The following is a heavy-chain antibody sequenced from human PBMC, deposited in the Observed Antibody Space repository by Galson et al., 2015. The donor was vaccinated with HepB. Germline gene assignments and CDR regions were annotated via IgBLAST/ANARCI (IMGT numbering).Heavy chain of an antibody. V-gene: IGHV1-18*04. Sequence: SVKVSCKASGYTFTSYGISWVRQAPGQGLEWMGWISAYNGNTNYAQKLQGRVTMTTDTSTSTAYMELRSLRSDDTAVYYCARDGVVYCSSTSCYGVGYSYDYYFDYWGQGTLITVSS. J-gene: IGHJ4*02. CDR2: ISAYNGNT. D-gene: IGHD2-2*01. CDR3: ARDGVVYCSSTSCYGVGYSYDYYFDY. CDR1: GYTFTSYG.